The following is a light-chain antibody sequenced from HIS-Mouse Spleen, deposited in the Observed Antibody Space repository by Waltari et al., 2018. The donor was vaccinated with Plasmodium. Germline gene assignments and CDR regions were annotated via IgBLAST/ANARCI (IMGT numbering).Light chain of an antibody. V-gene: IGLV5-37*01. J-gene: IGLJ3*02. CDR3: MIWPSNASGV. Sequence: QPVLTQPPSSSASPGEPASLTCTFPSYTNVSSYNIYSYQLTPASPPRYLLYYYSDSDKGQGSGVPSRFSGSKDASANTGILLISGLQSEDEADYYCMIWPSNASGVFGGGTKLTVL. CDR1: SYTNVSSYN. CDR2: YYSDSDK.